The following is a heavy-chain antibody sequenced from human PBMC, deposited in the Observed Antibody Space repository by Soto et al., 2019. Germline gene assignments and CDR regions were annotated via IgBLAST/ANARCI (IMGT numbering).Heavy chain of an antibody. CDR3: ARGLITGRHYSGGWYDFDA. CDR1: GESFSGYI. D-gene: IGHD6-19*01. J-gene: IGHJ4*02. CDR2: INHSGSA. Sequence: QVQLQQSGAGLLKPSETLSLTCTVSGESFSGYIWTWIRQTPWKGLQWIGQINHSGSAYYNPSLKSRVTISQHKTSSHFSLELSSVTAADLAVYFCARGLITGRHYSGGWYDFDAWGQRTQVTVSS. V-gene: IGHV4-34*01.